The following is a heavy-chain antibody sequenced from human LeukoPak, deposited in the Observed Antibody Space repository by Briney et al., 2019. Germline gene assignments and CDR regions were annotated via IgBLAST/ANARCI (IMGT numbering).Heavy chain of an antibody. CDR1: GGSISGYY. D-gene: IGHD3-22*01. Sequence: SETLSLTCTVSGGSISGYYWNWIRQPAGKGLEWIGRMYSSGSTSYNPSLTSRVTKSVDTSENQFSLNLNSVTAADTAFYYCARGRAYYDSSGFFNYWGQGILVTVSS. CDR3: ARGRAYYDSSGFFNY. CDR2: MYSSGST. V-gene: IGHV4-4*07. J-gene: IGHJ4*02.